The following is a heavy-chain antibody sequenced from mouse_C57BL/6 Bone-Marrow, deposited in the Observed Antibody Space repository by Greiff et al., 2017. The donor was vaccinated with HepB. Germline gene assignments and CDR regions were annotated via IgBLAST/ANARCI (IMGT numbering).Heavy chain of an antibody. CDR3: AREERFAY. CDR1: GYSITSGYY. V-gene: IGHV3-6*01. CDR2: ISYDGSN. J-gene: IGHJ3*01. Sequence: ESGPGLVKPSQSLSLTCSVTGYSITSGYYWNWIRQFPGNKLEWMGYISYDGSNNYNPSLKNRISITRDTSKNQFFLKLNSVTTEDTATYYCAREERFAYWGQGTLVTVSA.